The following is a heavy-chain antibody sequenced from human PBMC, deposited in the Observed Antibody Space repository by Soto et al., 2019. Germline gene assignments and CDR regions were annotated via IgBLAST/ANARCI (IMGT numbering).Heavy chain of an antibody. CDR1: GFTFSSYA. J-gene: IGHJ6*02. D-gene: IGHD3-3*01. V-gene: IGHV3-30-3*01. CDR3: ARDQLRFLEWLLYRNYYYGMDV. CDR2: ISYDGSNK. Sequence: PGGSLRLSCAASGFTFSSYAMHWVRQAPGKGLEWVAVISYDGSNKYYAESVKGRFTISRDNSKNTLYLQMNSLRAEDTAVYYCARDQLRFLEWLLYRNYYYGMDVWGQGTTVTVSS.